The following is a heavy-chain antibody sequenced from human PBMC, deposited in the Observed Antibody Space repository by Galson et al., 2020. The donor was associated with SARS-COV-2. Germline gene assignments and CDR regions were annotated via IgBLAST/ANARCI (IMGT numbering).Heavy chain of an antibody. J-gene: IGHJ4*02. CDR2: IYSGGTI. D-gene: IGHD3-3*01. CDR1: GFIVSNNY. CDR3: ARGPDYVFWSGYPRVGYYFDY. Sequence: GESLKISCAASGFIVSNNYMSWVRQALGKGLEWVSVIYSGGTIYYADSVKGRFTPSRDNSKNTLYLQMNSLRAEDTAVYYCARGPDYVFWSGYPRVGYYFDYWGQGNLVTVSS. V-gene: IGHV3-53*01.